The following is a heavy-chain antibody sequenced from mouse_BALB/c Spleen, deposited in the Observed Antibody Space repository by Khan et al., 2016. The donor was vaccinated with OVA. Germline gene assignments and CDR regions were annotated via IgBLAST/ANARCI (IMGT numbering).Heavy chain of an antibody. J-gene: IGHJ4*01. CDR3: ARDGSRYNYAMDY. V-gene: IGHV3-2*02. D-gene: IGHD2-3*01. CDR2: ISYSGST. Sequence: QLEESGPGLVKPSQSLSLTCTATGYSITSDYAWNWIRQFPGNKLEWMGYISYSGSTNYNPALKSRISITRDTSKNQFFLQLNSVTTEDTATYYCARDGSRYNYAMDYWGQGTSVTVSS. CDR1: GYSITSDYA.